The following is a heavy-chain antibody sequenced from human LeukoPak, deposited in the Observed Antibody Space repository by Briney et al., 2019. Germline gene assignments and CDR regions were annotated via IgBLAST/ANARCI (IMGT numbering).Heavy chain of an antibody. CDR2: INPNSGRT. CDR3: TRGTYYDSSAYSGVRLFDY. CDR1: GYTFTSYD. D-gene: IGHD3-22*01. Sequence: ASVKVSCKASGYTFTSYDINWVRQATGQGLEWIGWINPNSGRTNYAQKFQGRVTMTGDTSISTAYMELTRLTSDDTAVYYCTRGTYYDSSAYSGVRLFDYWGQGTLVTVSS. J-gene: IGHJ4*02. V-gene: IGHV1-2*02.